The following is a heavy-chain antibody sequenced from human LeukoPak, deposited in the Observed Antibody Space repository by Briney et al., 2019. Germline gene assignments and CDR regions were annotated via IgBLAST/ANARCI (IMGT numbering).Heavy chain of an antibody. V-gene: IGHV3-33*01. J-gene: IGHJ4*02. CDR2: IWYDGSNK. CDR3: ARESGSYYCDY. CDR1: GFTFSNYG. D-gene: IGHD1-26*01. Sequence: GSLRLSCAASGFTFSNYGMHWVRQAPGKGLEWVAAIWYDGSNKYYADSVKGRLTISRDNSKNMLYLQMNSLRAEDTAVYYCARESGSYYCDYWGQGTLVTVSS.